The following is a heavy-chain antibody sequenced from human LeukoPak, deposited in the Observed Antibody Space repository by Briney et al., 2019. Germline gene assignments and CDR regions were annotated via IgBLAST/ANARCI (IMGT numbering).Heavy chain of an antibody. CDR3: ARAISSSQRGDAFDI. D-gene: IGHD6-6*01. Sequence: GASVKVSCKASGYTFTGYYMHWVRQAPGQGLEWMGWINPNSGGTNYAQKFQGRVTMTRDTSISTAYMELSRLRSDDTAVYYCARAISSSQRGDAFDIWGQGTMVTVSS. J-gene: IGHJ3*02. CDR1: GYTFTGYY. V-gene: IGHV1-2*02. CDR2: INPNSGGT.